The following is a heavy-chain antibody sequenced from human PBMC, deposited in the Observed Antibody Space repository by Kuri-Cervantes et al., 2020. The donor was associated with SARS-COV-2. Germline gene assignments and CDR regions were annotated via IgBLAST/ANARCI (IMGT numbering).Heavy chain of an antibody. J-gene: IGHJ5*02. CDR3: AKGWLLHNWFDP. CDR1: GYSISSGYY. CDR2: VYHGGGT. D-gene: IGHD3-22*01. Sequence: SQTLSLTCAVSGYSISSGYYWGWIRQPPGKGLEWIGSVYHGGGTYYNPSLKSRVTISVDTSKNQFPLKLSSVTAADTAVYYCAKGWLLHNWFDPWGQGTLVTVSS. V-gene: IGHV4-38-2*01.